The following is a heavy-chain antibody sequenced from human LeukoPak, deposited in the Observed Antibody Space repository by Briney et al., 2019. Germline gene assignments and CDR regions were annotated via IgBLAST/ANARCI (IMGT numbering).Heavy chain of an antibody. Sequence: SETLSLTCTVSGGSISSSSYYWGWIRQPPGKGLEWIGSIYHSGSTYYNPSLKSRVTISVHTSKNQFSLKLSSVTAADTAVYYCARDNGYYDSSGYYYYYYYYMDVWGKGTTVTISS. D-gene: IGHD3-22*01. J-gene: IGHJ6*03. CDR2: IYHSGST. V-gene: IGHV4-39*07. CDR1: GGSISSSSYY. CDR3: ARDNGYYDSSGYYYYYYYYMDV.